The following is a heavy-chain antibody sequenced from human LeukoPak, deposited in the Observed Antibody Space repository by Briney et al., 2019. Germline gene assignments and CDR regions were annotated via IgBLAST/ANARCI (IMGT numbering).Heavy chain of an antibody. CDR3: ARREDGFNY. Sequence: KPSETLSLTCTVSGGSIRSSYYYWGWIRQPPGKGLEWIGSIYDSGSTYYNPSLKSRVTISVDTSKNQFSLKLSSVTAADTAVYYCARREDGFNYWGQGTLVTVSS. CDR1: GGSIRSSYYY. D-gene: IGHD5-24*01. V-gene: IGHV4-39*01. J-gene: IGHJ4*02. CDR2: IYDSGST.